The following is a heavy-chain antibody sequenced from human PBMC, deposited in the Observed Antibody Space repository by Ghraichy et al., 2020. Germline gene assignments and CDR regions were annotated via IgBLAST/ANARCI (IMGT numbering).Heavy chain of an antibody. Sequence: SETLSLTCTVSGGSISRFYWSWIRQSPGKGLEWIGSINSTGTTNFNPSLTSRATISLATSGNQFSLKLTSVTAADTAIYYCVREALGYYFDYWGQGTLVSVSS. D-gene: IGHD3-16*01. CDR2: INSTGTT. J-gene: IGHJ4*02. CDR3: VREALGYYFDY. V-gene: IGHV4-59*01. CDR1: GGSISRFY.